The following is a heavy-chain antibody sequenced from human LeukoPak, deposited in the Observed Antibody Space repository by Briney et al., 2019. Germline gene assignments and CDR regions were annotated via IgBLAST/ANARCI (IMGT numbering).Heavy chain of an antibody. J-gene: IGHJ3*02. Sequence: SETLSLTCAVYGGSFSGYYWSWIRQPPGKGLEGIGEINHSGSTNYNPSLTRRVTISVDTSKNQFSLKLSSVTAADTAVYYCARESVVVVAATGDGAFDIWGQGTMVTVSS. CDR2: INHSGST. V-gene: IGHV4-34*01. CDR1: GGSFSGYY. D-gene: IGHD2-15*01. CDR3: ARESVVVVAATGDGAFDI.